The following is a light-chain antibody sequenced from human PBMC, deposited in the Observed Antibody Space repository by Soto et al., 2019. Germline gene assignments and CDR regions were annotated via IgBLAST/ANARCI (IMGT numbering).Light chain of an antibody. Sequence: QSALTQPASVSGSPGQSITISCTGTSSDVGVSWYQHHPGKAPKLMIYEVTNRPSGVSDRFSGSKSGNTASLTISGLPTEDEADYYCCSFTSINTWVFGGGTKLTVL. V-gene: IGLV2-14*01. CDR2: EVT. J-gene: IGLJ3*02. CDR1: SSDVG. CDR3: CSFTSINTWV.